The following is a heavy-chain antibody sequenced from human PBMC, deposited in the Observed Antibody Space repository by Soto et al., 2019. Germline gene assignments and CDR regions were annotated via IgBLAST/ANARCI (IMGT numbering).Heavy chain of an antibody. CDR2: IYSGGST. CDR1: GFTVSSNY. CDR3: AGTVVVIPYYYYYGMDV. V-gene: IGHV3-53*01. D-gene: IGHD3-22*01. Sequence: RRLSCAASGFTVSSNYMSWVRQAPGKGLEWVSVIYSGGSTYYADSVKGRFTISRDNSKNTLYLQMNSLRAEDTAVYYCAGTVVVIPYYYYYGMDVWGQGTTVTVSS. J-gene: IGHJ6*02.